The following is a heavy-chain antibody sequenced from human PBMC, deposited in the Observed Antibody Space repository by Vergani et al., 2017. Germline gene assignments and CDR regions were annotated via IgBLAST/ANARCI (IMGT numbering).Heavy chain of an antibody. V-gene: IGHV3-23*01. CDR2: INNNGGST. J-gene: IGHJ3*01. CDR3: AKVCGSTSLPYGVGAFDV. CDR1: GVTFNSYA. D-gene: IGHD2-2*01. Sequence: QLLESGGGLIQPGGSLRLSCAASGVTFNSYAMTWVRQAPGKGLEWVSGINNNGGSTYYADSVKGRFTISRDNSKNTLYLQMTDLRAEDTATYYCAKVCGSTSLPYGVGAFDVWGHGTMVTVSS.